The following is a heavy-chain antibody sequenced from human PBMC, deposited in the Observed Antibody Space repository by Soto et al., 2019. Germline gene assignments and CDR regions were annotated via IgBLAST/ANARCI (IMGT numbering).Heavy chain of an antibody. V-gene: IGHV4-34*01. CDR2: INHSGST. Sequence: SETLSLTCAVYGGSFSGYDLSWIRQPPGRGLEWIGEINHSGSTNYNPSLKSRVTISVDTSKNQFSLKLSSVTAADTAVYYCARSSMVTPLFDYWGQGTLVTVSS. CDR3: ARSSMVTPLFDY. D-gene: IGHD5-18*01. J-gene: IGHJ4*02. CDR1: GGSFSGYD.